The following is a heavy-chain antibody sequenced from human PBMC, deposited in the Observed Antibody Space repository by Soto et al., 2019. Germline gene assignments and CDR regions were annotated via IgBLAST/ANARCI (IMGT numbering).Heavy chain of an antibody. CDR2: LYNSGST. CDR1: GVSMRSFF. J-gene: IGHJ2*01. V-gene: IGHV4-59*01. CDR3: ARESRARDWYFDI. Sequence: PSETLSLTCTVSGVSMRSFFWSSIRQPPGKGLEWIGHLYNSGSTNYNPSLKSRVTISVDTSKNQFSLNLTPVTAADTAVYYCARESRARDWYFDIWGRGTPVTVSS.